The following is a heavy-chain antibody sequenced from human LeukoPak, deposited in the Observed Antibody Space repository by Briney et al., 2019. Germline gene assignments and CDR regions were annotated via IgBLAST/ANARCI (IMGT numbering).Heavy chain of an antibody. CDR1: GFTFDDYA. D-gene: IGHD5-12*01. V-gene: IGHV3-9*01. CDR3: AKDMGPISNSGYEFAGDY. CDR2: ISWNSGSI. Sequence: SLRLSCAASGFTFDDYAMHWVRQAPGKGLEWVSGISWNSGSIGYADSVKGRFTISRDNAKNSLYLQMNSLRAEDTALYYCAKDMGPISNSGYEFAGDYWGQGTLVTVSS. J-gene: IGHJ4*02.